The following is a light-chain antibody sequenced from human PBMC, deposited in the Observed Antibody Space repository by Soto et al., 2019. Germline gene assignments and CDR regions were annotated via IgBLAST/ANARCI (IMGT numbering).Light chain of an antibody. CDR3: CSYAGSSTSKV. CDR1: SSDVGSYNL. V-gene: IGLV2-23*01. Sequence: QSVLTQPASVSESPGQSITISCTGTSSDVGSYNLVSWYQQHPGKAPKLMIYEGSKRPSGVSNRFSGSKSGNTASLTISGLQAEDEADYYCCSYAGSSTSKVFGGGTKLTVL. J-gene: IGLJ2*01. CDR2: EGS.